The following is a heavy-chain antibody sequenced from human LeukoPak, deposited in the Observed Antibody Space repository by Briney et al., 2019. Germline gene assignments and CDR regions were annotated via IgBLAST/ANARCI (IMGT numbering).Heavy chain of an antibody. V-gene: IGHV4-39*07. CDR1: GGSISTSNYY. J-gene: IGHJ5*02. CDR3: ARMDTAMVEGP. Sequence: SETLSLTCTVSGGSISTSNYYWGWIRQPPGKGLEWIGNNSPSLKSRVTISVDTSKNQFSLQLSSVTAADTAVYYCARMDTAMVEGPWGQGTLVTVSS. D-gene: IGHD5-18*01.